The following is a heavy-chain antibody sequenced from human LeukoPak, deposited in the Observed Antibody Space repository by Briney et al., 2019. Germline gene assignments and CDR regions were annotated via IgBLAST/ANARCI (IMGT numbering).Heavy chain of an antibody. D-gene: IGHD3-22*01. CDR1: GASFSSGDQY. V-gene: IGHV4-31*03. CDR3: SRGLDSRKLGY. Sequence: SETLSLTCTVSGASFSSGDQYWNWIRQSPGKGLEWIGSIHPSGTLYNNPSLESRVTMSMDTSKNQLSLNLNSVTAADTAVYFCSRGLDSRKLGYWGQGTLVTVSS. CDR2: IHPSGTL. J-gene: IGHJ4*02.